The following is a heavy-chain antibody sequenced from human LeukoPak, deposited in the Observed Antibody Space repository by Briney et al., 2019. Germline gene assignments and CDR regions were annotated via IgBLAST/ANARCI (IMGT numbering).Heavy chain of an antibody. D-gene: IGHD3-9*01. V-gene: IGHV4-30-2*01. CDR1: GGSISSGGYS. CDR3: ARVQYYDILTGYPTGGFDY. J-gene: IGHJ4*02. CDR2: IYHSGST. Sequence: SETLSLTCAVSGGSISSGGYSWSWIRQPPGKGLEWIGYIYHSGSTYYNPSLKSRVTISVDRSKNQFSLKLSSVTAADTAVYYCARVQYYDILTGYPTGGFDYWGQGTLVTVSS.